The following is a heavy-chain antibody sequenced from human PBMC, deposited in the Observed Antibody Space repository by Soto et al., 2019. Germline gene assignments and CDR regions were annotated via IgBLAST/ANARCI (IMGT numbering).Heavy chain of an antibody. D-gene: IGHD3-3*01. CDR3: AHRVLRTVFGLVTTTAIYFDF. CDR1: GFSLTTSGVG. V-gene: IGHV2-5*02. Sequence: QITLNESGPTQVNPRQTLTLTCTFSGFSLTTSGVGVGWIRQSPGKAPEWLALIYWDDDKRYSPSLKGRLTITKDTAKNPVVLTMADLDPADTATYYCAHRVLRTVFGLVTTTAIYFDFWGQGTPVAVSS. CDR2: IYWDDDK. J-gene: IGHJ4*02.